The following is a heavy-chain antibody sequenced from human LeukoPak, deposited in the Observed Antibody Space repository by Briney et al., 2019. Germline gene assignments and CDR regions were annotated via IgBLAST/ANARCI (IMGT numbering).Heavy chain of an antibody. CDR3: ASLGAGSYRYYFDY. CDR2: INHSGST. V-gene: IGHV4-34*01. J-gene: IGHJ4*02. Sequence: SETLSLTCAVYGGSFSGYYWSWIRQPPGKGLEWIGEINHSGSTNYNPSLRSRVTISVDTSKNQFSQKLSSVTAADTAVYYCASLGAGSYRYYFDYWGQGTLVTVSS. CDR1: GGSFSGYY. D-gene: IGHD1-26*01.